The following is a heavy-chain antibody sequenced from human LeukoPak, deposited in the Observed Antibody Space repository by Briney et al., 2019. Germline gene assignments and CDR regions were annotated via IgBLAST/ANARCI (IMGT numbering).Heavy chain of an antibody. Sequence: GGSLRLSCAASGFTFSRCAMSWVRQAPGKGLEWVSAIGAGSSTYYADSVKGRFTISRDNSKNTLYLQMNSLRAEDTAVYYCAKDRGIFGVVIMTFDYWGQGTLVTVSS. V-gene: IGHV3-23*01. CDR1: GFTFSRCA. CDR3: AKDRGIFGVVIMTFDY. J-gene: IGHJ4*02. D-gene: IGHD3-3*01. CDR2: IGAGSST.